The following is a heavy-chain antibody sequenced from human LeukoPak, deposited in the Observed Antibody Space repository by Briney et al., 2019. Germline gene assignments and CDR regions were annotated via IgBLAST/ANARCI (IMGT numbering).Heavy chain of an antibody. D-gene: IGHD5-24*01. CDR3: ARLQLRYWYFDP. V-gene: IGHV4-30-4*08. CDR2: IYYRGTT. Sequence: TLSLTCTVSGGAISTADYYWSWIRQSPGKGLEWIGYIYYRGTTSYNPSLRSRVTISVDTSKNQFSLKLSSVTAADTAVYSCARLQLRYWYFDPWGRGTLVTVSS. CDR1: GGAISTADYY. J-gene: IGHJ2*01.